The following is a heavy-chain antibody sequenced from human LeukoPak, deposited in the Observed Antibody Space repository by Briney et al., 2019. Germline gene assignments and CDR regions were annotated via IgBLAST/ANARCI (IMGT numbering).Heavy chain of an antibody. CDR2: ISSSSSST. Sequence: GGSLRLSCAASGFTFSSYSMNWVRQAPGEGLEWVSYISSSSSSTHYADSVKGRFTISRDNAKNSLYLQMNSLRAEDTAVYYCARDDVGYFDYWGQGTLVTVSS. J-gene: IGHJ4*02. CDR3: ARDDVGYFDY. CDR1: GFTFSSYS. V-gene: IGHV3-48*01. D-gene: IGHD1-26*01.